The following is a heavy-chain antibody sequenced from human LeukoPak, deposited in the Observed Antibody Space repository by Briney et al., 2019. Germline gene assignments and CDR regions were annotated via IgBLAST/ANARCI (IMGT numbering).Heavy chain of an antibody. CDR2: VGYDGDT. CDR1: GFTFSRSS. V-gene: IGHV3-23*01. J-gene: IGHJ4*01. CDR3: ARKNAGNYPFDS. D-gene: IGHD4/OR15-4a*01. Sequence: GGSLRLSCVASGFTFSRSSMNWVRQAPGKELEWVPVVGYDGDTDYADSVRGRFTISRDNSKNTLCLQMNTLRAEDTAVYYCARKNAGNYPFDSWGQGTRVTVSS.